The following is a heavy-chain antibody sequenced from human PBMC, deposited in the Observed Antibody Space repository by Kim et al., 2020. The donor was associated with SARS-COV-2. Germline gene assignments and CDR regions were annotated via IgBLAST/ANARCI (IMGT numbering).Heavy chain of an antibody. D-gene: IGHD3-22*01. V-gene: IGHV3-23*01. CDR3: AKDFVGDSSGYYYGSP. Sequence: SVKGRFTISRDNSKNTLYLQMNSLRAEDTAVYYCAKDFVGDSSGYYYGSPWGQGTLVTVSS. J-gene: IGHJ5*02.